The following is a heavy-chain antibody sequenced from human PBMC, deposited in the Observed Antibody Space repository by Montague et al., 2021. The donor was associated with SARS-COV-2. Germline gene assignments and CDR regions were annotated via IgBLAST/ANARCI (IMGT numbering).Heavy chain of an antibody. CDR2: IYNSGST. Sequence: SETLSLTCTVSGGSISRYSWTWIRQPPGKGLEWIGYIYNSGSTNXNPSLTSRVTISVDTSKNQFSLKLSSVAAADTAVYYCARVSRGSSWYEVAFGIWGQGTMVTVSS. J-gene: IGHJ3*02. CDR1: GGSISRYS. D-gene: IGHD6-13*01. CDR3: ARVSRGSSWYEVAFGI. V-gene: IGHV4-59*01.